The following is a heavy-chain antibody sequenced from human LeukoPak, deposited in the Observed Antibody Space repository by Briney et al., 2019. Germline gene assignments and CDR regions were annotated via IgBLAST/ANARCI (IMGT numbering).Heavy chain of an antibody. CDR2: LRYDGSNK. Sequence: GRSLRLSCAASGFTFDDYAMHWVRQAPGKGLEWVAFLRYDGSNKYYADSVKGRFTISRDNSKNTLYLQMNSLRAEDTAMYYCAKEYDILTGYYASDIWGQGTMVTVSS. CDR3: AKEYDILTGYYASDI. V-gene: IGHV3-30*02. D-gene: IGHD3-9*01. J-gene: IGHJ3*02. CDR1: GFTFDDYA.